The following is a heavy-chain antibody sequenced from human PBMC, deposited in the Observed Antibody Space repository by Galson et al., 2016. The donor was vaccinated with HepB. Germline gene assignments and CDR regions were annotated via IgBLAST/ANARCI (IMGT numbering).Heavy chain of an antibody. CDR1: GFTFSSYG. J-gene: IGHJ6*03. CDR3: ARGGCSSTSCYRGRYYYYYYMDV. CDR2: IWYDGSNK. D-gene: IGHD2-2*02. Sequence: SLRLSCAASGFTFSSYGMHWVRQAPGKGLEWVAVIWYDGSNKYYADSVKGRFTISRDNSKNTLYLQMNSLRAEDTAVYYCARGGCSSTSCYRGRYYYYYYMDVWGQGTTVTVSS. V-gene: IGHV3-33*01.